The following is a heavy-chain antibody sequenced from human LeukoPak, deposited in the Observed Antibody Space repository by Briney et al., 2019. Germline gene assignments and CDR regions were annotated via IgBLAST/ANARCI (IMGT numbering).Heavy chain of an antibody. D-gene: IGHD3-16*01. CDR1: GFTFTSFA. Sequence: GGSLRLSCAASGFTFTSFAMGWVRQAPGKGLEWVSAVSGSGGTPYYADFVKGRFTISRDNSMNTLYLQMNRLRAEDTAAYFCARLAGGPFDSWGQGTLVTVSS. J-gene: IGHJ4*02. CDR3: ARLAGGPFDS. V-gene: IGHV3-23*01. CDR2: VSGSGGTP.